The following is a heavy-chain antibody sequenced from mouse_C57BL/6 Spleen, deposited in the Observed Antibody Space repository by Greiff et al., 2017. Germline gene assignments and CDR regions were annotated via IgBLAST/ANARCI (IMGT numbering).Heavy chain of an antibody. J-gene: IGHJ3*01. CDR3: AMVEDSNYEAWFAY. D-gene: IGHD2-5*01. V-gene: IGHV1-74*01. Sequence: QVQLQQPGAELVKPGASVKVSCKASGYTFTSYWMHWVKQRPGQGLEWIGRIHPSDSDTNYNQKFKGKATLTVDKSSSTAYMQLSSLTSEDSAVYCCAMVEDSNYEAWFAYWGQGTLVTVSA. CDR2: IHPSDSDT. CDR1: GYTFTSYW.